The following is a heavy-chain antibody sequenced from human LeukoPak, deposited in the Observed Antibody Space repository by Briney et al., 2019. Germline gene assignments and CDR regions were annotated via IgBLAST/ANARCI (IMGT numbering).Heavy chain of an antibody. CDR2: IYSGGST. CDR1: GFTVSSNY. Sequence: GGSLRLSCAASGFTVSSNYMSWVRQAPGKGLEWVSVIYSGGSTYYADPVKGRFTISRDNSKNTLYLQMNSLRAEDTAVYYCASNAGLVGATLTDAFDIWGQGTMVTVSS. D-gene: IGHD1-26*01. V-gene: IGHV3-66*01. J-gene: IGHJ3*02. CDR3: ASNAGLVGATLTDAFDI.